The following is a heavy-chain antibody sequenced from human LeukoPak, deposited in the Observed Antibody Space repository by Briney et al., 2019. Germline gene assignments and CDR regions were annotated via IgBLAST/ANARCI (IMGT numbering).Heavy chain of an antibody. J-gene: IGHJ3*02. CDR1: GFTFSSYS. CDR2: ISSSSSTI. CDR3: ARAATYYYDSSGYYPYAFDI. Sequence: GGSLRLSCAPSGFTFSSYSMNWVRQAPGKGLEWVSYISSSSSTIYYADSVRGRFTISRDNAKNSLYLQLNSLRDEDTAVYYCARAATYYYDSSGYYPYAFDIWGQGTMVTVSS. D-gene: IGHD3-22*01. V-gene: IGHV3-48*02.